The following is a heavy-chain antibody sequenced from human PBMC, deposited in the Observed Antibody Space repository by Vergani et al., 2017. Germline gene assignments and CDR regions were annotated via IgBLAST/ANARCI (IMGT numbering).Heavy chain of an antibody. CDR3: ARHYGYGDKFDY. Sequence: QLQLPESGPGLVKPSETLSLTCTVSGGSISSSSYYWGWIRQPPGKGLEWIGSIYYSGSIYYNPSLKSRVTISVDTSKNQFSLKLSSVTAADTAVYYCARHYGYGDKFDYWGQETLVTVSS. D-gene: IGHD5-12*01. CDR1: GGSISSSSYY. V-gene: IGHV4-39*01. CDR2: IYYSGSI. J-gene: IGHJ4*02.